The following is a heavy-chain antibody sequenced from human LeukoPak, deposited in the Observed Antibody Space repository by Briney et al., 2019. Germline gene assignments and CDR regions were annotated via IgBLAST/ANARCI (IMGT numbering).Heavy chain of an antibody. CDR2: ISGSGGST. Sequence: GGSLRLSCAASGFTFSIYAMSWVRQAPGKGLEWVSAISGSGGSTYYADSVKGRFTISRDNSKNTLYLQMNSLRAEDTAVYYCAKGDSSGWYTPYYYYGMDVWGQGTTVTVSS. D-gene: IGHD6-19*01. CDR3: AKGDSSGWYTPYYYYGMDV. J-gene: IGHJ6*02. V-gene: IGHV3-23*01. CDR1: GFTFSIYA.